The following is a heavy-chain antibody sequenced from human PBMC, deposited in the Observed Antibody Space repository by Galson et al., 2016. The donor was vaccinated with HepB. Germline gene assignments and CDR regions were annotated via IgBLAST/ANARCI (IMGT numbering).Heavy chain of an antibody. Sequence: SLRLSCAASGFNFASYTMSWIRQAPGKGLEWVSALSGNSDDSYYADSIMGRFTISRDNSKNKLYLQMNSLRAEDTAIYYCAKEIPVAGSPPFDYWGQGTLVTVSS. D-gene: IGHD6-19*01. V-gene: IGHV3-23*01. J-gene: IGHJ4*02. CDR3: AKEIPVAGSPPFDY. CDR2: LSGNSDDS. CDR1: GFNFASYT.